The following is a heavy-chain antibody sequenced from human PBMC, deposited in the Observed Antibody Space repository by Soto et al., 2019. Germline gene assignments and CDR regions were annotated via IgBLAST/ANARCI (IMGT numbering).Heavy chain of an antibody. D-gene: IGHD4-17*01. V-gene: IGHV4-39*01. J-gene: IGHJ1*01. CDR3: ARHAYGDYAEYFQH. Sequence: QLQLQESGPGLVKPSETLSLTCTVSGGSISSSSYYWGSIRQPPWKGLDWIGSIYYSGSTYSIPSLKSRGTTAVDTSKNQFSLKLSSVTAADTAVYYCARHAYGDYAEYFQHWGQGTLVTVSS. CDR2: IYYSGST. CDR1: GGSISSSSYY.